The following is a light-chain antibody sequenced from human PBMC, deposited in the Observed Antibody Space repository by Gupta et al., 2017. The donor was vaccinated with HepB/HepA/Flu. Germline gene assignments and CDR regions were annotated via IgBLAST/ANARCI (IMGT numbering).Light chain of an antibody. CDR2: DVN. CDR3: CSYAGSDTYI. Sequence: QFALTQPRSVSGSPGQSVAASCAGSSSNVGAYNYVFWYQQHPGKAPKLIIYDVNKRPSGVPDRFSGSKSDNTASLTISGLQAEDESDYYCCSYAGSDTYIFGTGTTVTVL. CDR1: SSNVGAYNY. J-gene: IGLJ1*01. V-gene: IGLV2-11*01.